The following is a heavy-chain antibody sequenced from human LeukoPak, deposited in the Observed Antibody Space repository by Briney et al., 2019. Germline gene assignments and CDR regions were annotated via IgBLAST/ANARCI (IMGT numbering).Heavy chain of an antibody. CDR2: IKQNGSEK. V-gene: IGHV3-7*01. CDR1: GFSFSDYW. Sequence: PGGSLRLPCAASGFSFSDYWMTWVRQAPGKGLEWVAHIKQNGSEKYYVDSIKGRFTISRDNAKNLVYLQMNSLRAEDTAVYYCARGWNYAFRFDYWGQGTLVTVSS. CDR3: ARGWNYAFRFDY. D-gene: IGHD1-7*01. J-gene: IGHJ4*02.